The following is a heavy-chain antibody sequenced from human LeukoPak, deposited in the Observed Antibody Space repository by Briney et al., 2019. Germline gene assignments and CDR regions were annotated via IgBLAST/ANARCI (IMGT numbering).Heavy chain of an antibody. Sequence: ASVKVSCKASGYNFISYYMHWVRQAPGQGLEWMGIINPSGGSTSYAQKFQDRVTMTRDTSTSTVYMELSSLKSDDTAVYYCAREDVVLVDAVRYYYYGMDVWGQGTTVTVSS. D-gene: IGHD2-8*01. V-gene: IGHV1-46*01. CDR2: INPSGGST. J-gene: IGHJ6*02. CDR3: AREDVVLVDAVRYYYYGMDV. CDR1: GYNFISYY.